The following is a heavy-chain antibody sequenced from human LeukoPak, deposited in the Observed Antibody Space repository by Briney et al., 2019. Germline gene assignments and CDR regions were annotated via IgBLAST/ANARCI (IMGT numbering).Heavy chain of an antibody. J-gene: IGHJ4*02. D-gene: IGHD2-15*01. CDR2: IYYSGST. Sequence: SETLSLTCTVSGGSISSSGYYWSWIRQHPGKGLEWIGYIYYSGSTYYNPSLKSRVTISVDTSKNQFSLKLSSVTAADTAVYYCARAGGGCSGGSCYFEFDYWGQGTLVTVSS. V-gene: IGHV4-31*03. CDR1: GGSISSSGYY. CDR3: ARAGGGCSGGSCYFEFDY.